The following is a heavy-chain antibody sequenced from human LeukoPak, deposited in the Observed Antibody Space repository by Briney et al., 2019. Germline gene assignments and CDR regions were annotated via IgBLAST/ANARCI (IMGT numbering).Heavy chain of an antibody. CDR1: GGSISSYH. Sequence: SETLSLTCTVSGGSISSYHWSWIRQPAGKGLEWVGRIYTSGNINYNPSLKSRVTMSVDTSKNQFSLKLNSLTAADTAAYYCARDGFYGIALDCWGQGTLVTVSS. V-gene: IGHV4-4*07. CDR3: ARDGFYGIALDC. D-gene: IGHD2/OR15-2a*01. J-gene: IGHJ4*02. CDR2: IYTSGNI.